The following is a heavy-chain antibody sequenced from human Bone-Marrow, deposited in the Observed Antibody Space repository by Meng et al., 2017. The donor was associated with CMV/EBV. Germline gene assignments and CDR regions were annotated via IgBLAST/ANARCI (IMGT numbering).Heavy chain of an antibody. CDR2: INHSGIT. D-gene: IGHD3-3*01. Sequence: SETLSLTCAVYGGSFSGYYWSWIRQPPGKGLEWIGEINHSGITNYNPSLKSRVTISGDTSKNQFSLKLSSVTAADTAVYYCARGAAMYYDFWSGYYRTEGMDVWGQGTTVTVSS. CDR3: ARGAAMYYDFWSGYYRTEGMDV. V-gene: IGHV4-34*01. CDR1: GGSFSGYY. J-gene: IGHJ6*02.